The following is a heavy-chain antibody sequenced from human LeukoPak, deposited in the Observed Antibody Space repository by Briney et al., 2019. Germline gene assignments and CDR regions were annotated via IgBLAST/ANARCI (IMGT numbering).Heavy chain of an antibody. D-gene: IGHD6-19*01. J-gene: IGHJ4*02. CDR2: TYYRSKWYN. CDR3: ARGDSTGWYDSDY. V-gene: IGHV6-1*01. CDR1: GDSVSSNSVA. Sequence: SQTLSLTCVLSGDSVSSNSVAWNWIRQSPSRGLEWLGRTYYRSKWYNESAMSVRSRISINPDTSKNQFSLQLNSVTPDDTAVYYCARGDSTGWYDSDYWGQGTLVTVSS.